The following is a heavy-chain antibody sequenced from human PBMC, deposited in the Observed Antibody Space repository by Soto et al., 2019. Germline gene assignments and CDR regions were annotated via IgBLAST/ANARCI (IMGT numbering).Heavy chain of an antibody. D-gene: IGHD2-15*01. CDR2: IWYDGSNK. V-gene: IGHV3-33*01. CDR3: ARDRYCSGGSCRPSVFDP. Sequence: PGGSLRLSCAASGFAFSSYGMHWVRQAPGKGLEWVAVIWYDGSNKYYADSVKGRFTISRDNSKNTLYLQMNSLRAEDTAVYYCARDRYCSGGSCRPSVFDPWGQGTLVTVSS. CDR1: GFAFSSYG. J-gene: IGHJ5*02.